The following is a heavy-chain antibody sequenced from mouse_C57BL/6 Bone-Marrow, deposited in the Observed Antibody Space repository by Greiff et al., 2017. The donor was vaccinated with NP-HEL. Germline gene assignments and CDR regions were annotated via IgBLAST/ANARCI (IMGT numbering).Heavy chain of an antibody. CDR1: GFNIKDDY. D-gene: IGHD1-1*01. CDR2: IDPENGDT. V-gene: IGHV14-4*01. Sequence: EVQLVESGAELVRPGASVKLSCTASGFNIKDDYMHWVKQRPEQGLEWIGWIDPENGDTEYASKFQGKATITADTSSNTAYLQLSSLTSEDTAVYYCTILITTVVAPYYFDYWGQGTTLTVSS. J-gene: IGHJ2*01. CDR3: TILITTVVAPYYFDY.